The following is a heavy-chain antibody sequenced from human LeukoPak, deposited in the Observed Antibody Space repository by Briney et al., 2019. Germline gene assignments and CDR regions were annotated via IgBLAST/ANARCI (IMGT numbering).Heavy chain of an antibody. D-gene: IGHD3-10*01. J-gene: IGHJ4*02. Sequence: GGSLRLSCAASGFTFSSYWMSWVRQAPGKGLEWMANIKQDGSEKYYVDSVKGRFTISRDNAKNSLYLQMNSLRAEDTAVYYCARDLGPYYFDYWGQGTLVTVSS. V-gene: IGHV3-7*01. CDR1: GFTFSSYW. CDR2: IKQDGSEK. CDR3: ARDLGPYYFDY.